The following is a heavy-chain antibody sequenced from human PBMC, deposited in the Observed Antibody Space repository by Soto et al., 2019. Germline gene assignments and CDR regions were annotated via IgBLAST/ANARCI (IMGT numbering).Heavy chain of an antibody. Sequence: QVQLVESGGGVVQPGRSLRLSCAASGFTFSSYGMHWVRQAPGKGLEWVAVIWYDGSNKYYADSVKGRFTISRDNYKNTLYLQMNRLRAEDTAVYYCARDSYYDRAGYYYYYYGMDVWGQGTTVTVSS. CDR2: IWYDGSNK. D-gene: IGHD3-10*02. CDR1: GFTFSSYG. CDR3: ARDSYYDRAGYYYYYYGMDV. V-gene: IGHV3-33*01. J-gene: IGHJ6*02.